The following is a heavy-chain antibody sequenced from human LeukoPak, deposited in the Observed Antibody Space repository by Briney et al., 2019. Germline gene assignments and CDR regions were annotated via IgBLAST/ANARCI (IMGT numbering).Heavy chain of an antibody. CDR2: IKQDGSEK. V-gene: IGHV3-7*04. CDR1: GFTFSGFW. CDR3: ARTHDPSYSSSLPYYFDY. D-gene: IGHD6-13*01. Sequence: GGSLRLSCAASGFTFSGFWMSWVRQAPGKGLEWVANIKQDGSEKYYVDPVKGRFTISRDNAKNSLYLQMNSLRAEDTAVYYRARTHDPSYSSSLPYYFDYWGQGTLVTVSS. J-gene: IGHJ4*02.